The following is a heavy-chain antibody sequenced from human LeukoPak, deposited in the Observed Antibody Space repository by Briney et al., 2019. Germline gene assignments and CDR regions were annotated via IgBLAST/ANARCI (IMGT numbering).Heavy chain of an antibody. V-gene: IGHV1-2*02. CDR1: GYRFTDYY. D-gene: IGHD5-18*01. J-gene: IGHJ4*02. CDR2: INPTSGGT. Sequence: ASVKVSCKASGYRFTDYYVHWVRQAPGQGLEWMGWINPTSGGTNYAQKFQGRVTMTRDTSISTVYMELSRLRSDDTAVYYCARDAAMVLRVPDWGQGTLVTVSS. CDR3: ARDAAMVLRVPD.